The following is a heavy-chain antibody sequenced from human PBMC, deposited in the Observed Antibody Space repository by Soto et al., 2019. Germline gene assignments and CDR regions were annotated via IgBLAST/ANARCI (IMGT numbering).Heavy chain of an antibody. CDR1: GFTFSGSS. Sequence: EVQLVESGGGLVQPGGSLKLSCAASGFTFSGSSVHWVRQASGKGLEWVGRIRNKVHSYATAYAASVRGRFTISRDDSMNTTFLQMKSLNTEDTAVYYCTSHSPEDMKRTWGQGTLVTVSS. V-gene: IGHV3-73*02. CDR2: IRNKVHSYAT. D-gene: IGHD2-15*01. J-gene: IGHJ4*02. CDR3: TSHSPEDMKRT.